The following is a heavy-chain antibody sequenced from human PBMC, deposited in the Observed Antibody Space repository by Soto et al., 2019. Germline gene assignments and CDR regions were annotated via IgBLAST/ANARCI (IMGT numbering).Heavy chain of an antibody. Sequence: HPGGSLRLSCAASGFTFSSYHMDWVRQAPGKGLEWVSYISSVSSAIYYADSVKGRFTISRDNAKNSLFLQMNSLRAEDTAVYYCAKYGDSGISYAFDYWGQGTQVTVSS. CDR2: ISSVSSAI. D-gene: IGHD3-10*01. CDR3: AKYGDSGISYAFDY. J-gene: IGHJ4*02. V-gene: IGHV3-48*03. CDR1: GFTFSSYH.